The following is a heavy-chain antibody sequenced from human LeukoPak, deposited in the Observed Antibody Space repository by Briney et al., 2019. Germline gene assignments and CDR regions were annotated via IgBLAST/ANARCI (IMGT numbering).Heavy chain of an antibody. CDR1: GFTFSSYW. Sequence: GGSLRLSCAASGFTFSSYWMHWVRQAPGKGLVWVSRINSDGSSTSYADSVKGRFTISRDNAKNTLYLQMNSLRAEDTAIYYCAKKIFQGWGFYFDYWGQGTLVTVSS. CDR3: AKKIFQGWGFYFDY. CDR2: INSDGSST. J-gene: IGHJ4*02. V-gene: IGHV3-74*01. D-gene: IGHD2-21*01.